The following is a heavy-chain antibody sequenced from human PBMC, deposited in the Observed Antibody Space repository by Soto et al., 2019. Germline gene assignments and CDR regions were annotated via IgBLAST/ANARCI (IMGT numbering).Heavy chain of an antibody. CDR1: GGSVSSYY. D-gene: IGHD3-10*01. CDR3: ARHGVISLIRGVLTAFYF. V-gene: IGHV4-59*08. CDR2: IYYSGST. J-gene: IGHJ3*01. Sequence: SETLSLTCAVSGGSVSSYYWSWIRQPPGKGLEWIGSIYYSGSTNYNPSFNSRVTISVDTSKNQFSLKLSSVTAADTAVYYCARHGVISLIRGVLTAFYFWGEGTMVT.